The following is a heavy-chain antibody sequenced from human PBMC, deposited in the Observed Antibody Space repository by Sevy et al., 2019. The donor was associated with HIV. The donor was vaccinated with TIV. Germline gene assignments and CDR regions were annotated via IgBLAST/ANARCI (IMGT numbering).Heavy chain of an antibody. CDR1: GISISNYY. V-gene: IGHV4-59*01. CDR3: ARGGPNQQQLDYFDS. D-gene: IGHD6-13*01. CDR2: IYYTGSS. J-gene: IGHJ4*02. Sequence: SETLYLTCTVSGISISNYYWTWIRQPPGKGLEWIGYIYYTGSSDSNPSLKSRVTTSVDTSKNQFSLKLSSVTAADTAIYYCARGGPNQQQLDYFDSWGQGILVTVSS.